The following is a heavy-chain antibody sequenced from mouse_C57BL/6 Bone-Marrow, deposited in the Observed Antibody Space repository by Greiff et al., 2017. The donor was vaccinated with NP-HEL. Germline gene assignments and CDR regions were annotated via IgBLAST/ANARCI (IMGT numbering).Heavy chain of an antibody. J-gene: IGHJ3*01. Sequence: QVQLKESGAELARPGASVKLSCKASGYTFTSYGISWVKQRTGQGLEWIGEIYPRSGNTYYNEKFKGKATLTADKSSSTAYMELRSLTSEDSAVYFCARRNWERFAYWGQGTLVTVSA. V-gene: IGHV1-81*01. CDR1: GYTFTSYG. CDR2: IYPRSGNT. D-gene: IGHD4-1*01. CDR3: ARRNWERFAY.